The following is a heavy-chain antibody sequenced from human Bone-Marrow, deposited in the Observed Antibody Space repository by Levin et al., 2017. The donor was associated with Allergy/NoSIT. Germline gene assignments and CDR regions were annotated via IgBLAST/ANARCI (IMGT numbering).Heavy chain of an antibody. D-gene: IGHD3-22*01. J-gene: IGHJ6*02. Sequence: GESLKISCAASGFTFSSYGMHWVRQAPGKGLEWVAVISYDGSNKYYADSVKGRFTISRDNSKNTLYLQMNSLRAEDTAVYYCAKDKGAMLVAEDGMDVWGQGTTVTVSS. V-gene: IGHV3-30*18. CDR3: AKDKGAMLVAEDGMDV. CDR2: ISYDGSNK. CDR1: GFTFSSYG.